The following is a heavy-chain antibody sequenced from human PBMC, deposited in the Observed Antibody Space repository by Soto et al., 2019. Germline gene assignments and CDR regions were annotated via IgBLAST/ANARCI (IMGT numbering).Heavy chain of an antibody. CDR2: INHSGST. Sequence: SETLSLTCAVYGGSFSGYYWSWIRQPPGKGLEWIGEINHSGSTNYNPSLKGRVTISVDTSKNQFSLKLSSVTAADTAVYYCARGRVDQVVVPGTRDYYYYYYGMDVWGQGTTVTVSS. D-gene: IGHD2-2*01. V-gene: IGHV4-34*01. CDR3: ARGRVDQVVVPGTRDYYYYYYGMDV. CDR1: GGSFSGYY. J-gene: IGHJ6*02.